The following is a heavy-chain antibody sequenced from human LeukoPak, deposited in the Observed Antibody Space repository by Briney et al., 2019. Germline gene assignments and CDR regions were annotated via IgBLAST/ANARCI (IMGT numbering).Heavy chain of an antibody. V-gene: IGHV3-23*01. J-gene: IGHJ2*01. CDR1: GFTFSIYA. Sequence: GGSLGLSCAASGFTFSIYAMSWVRRAPGKGLEWVSGISGSGSGGSTNYANSVKGRFTVSRDNSKNILYLQMNSLRAEDTAVYYCAKDQFVWYFDLWGRGTLVTVSS. CDR3: AKDQFVWYFDL. D-gene: IGHD5-24*01. CDR2: ISGSGSGGST.